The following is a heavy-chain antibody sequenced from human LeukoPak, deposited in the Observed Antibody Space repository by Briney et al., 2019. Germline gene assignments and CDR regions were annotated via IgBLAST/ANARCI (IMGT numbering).Heavy chain of an antibody. J-gene: IGHJ4*02. CDR1: GFTFSKYW. V-gene: IGHV3-74*01. CDR3: ATKQWLAPPPDS. D-gene: IGHD6-19*01. CDR2: ISTDGTVP. Sequence: GGSLRLSCAASGFTFSKYWMLWVRQAPGKGLESVSRISTDGTVPTYADSVKGRFTVSRDNADNTMFLQMNSVRDEDTAVYYCATKQWLAPPPDSWGQGTPVTVPS.